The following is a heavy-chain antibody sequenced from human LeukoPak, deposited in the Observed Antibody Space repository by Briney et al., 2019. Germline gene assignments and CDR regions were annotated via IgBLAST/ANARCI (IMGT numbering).Heavy chain of an antibody. CDR3: ARGRMSKQSRRPYYYYGMDV. D-gene: IGHD6-19*01. Sequence: GSLRLSCAASGFTFSSYAMSWVRQTPGKGLEWIGYIYYSGSTNYNPSLKSRVTISVDTSKNQFSLKLSSVTAADTAVHYCARGRMSKQSRRPYYYYGMDVWGQGTTVTVSS. V-gene: IGHV4-59*01. CDR1: GFTFSSYA. CDR2: IYYSGST. J-gene: IGHJ6*02.